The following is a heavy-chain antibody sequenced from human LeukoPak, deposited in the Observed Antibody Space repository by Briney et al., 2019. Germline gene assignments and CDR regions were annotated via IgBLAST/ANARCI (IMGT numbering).Heavy chain of an antibody. CDR2: IIPIFGTA. Sequence: ASVKVSFTASGGTFSSYAISWVRQAPGQGLEWMGGIIPIFGTANYAQKFQGRVTITADESTSTAYMELSSLRSEDTAVYYCARDTVTTLSRYYYGMDVWGQGTTVTVSS. CDR3: ARDTVTTLSRYYYGMDV. CDR1: GGTFSSYA. J-gene: IGHJ6*02. V-gene: IGHV1-69*01. D-gene: IGHD4-17*01.